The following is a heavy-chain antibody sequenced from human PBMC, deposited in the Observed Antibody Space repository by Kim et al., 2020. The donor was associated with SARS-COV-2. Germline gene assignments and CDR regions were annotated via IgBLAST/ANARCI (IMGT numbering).Heavy chain of an antibody. Sequence: SETLSLTCTVSGGSISSSSYYWGWIRQPPGKGLEWIGSIYYSGSTYYNPSLKSRVTISVDTSKNQFSLKLSSVTAADTAVYYCARHDSSGWYDYWGQGTLVTVSS. CDR1: GGSISSSSYY. CDR2: IYYSGST. J-gene: IGHJ4*02. V-gene: IGHV4-39*01. CDR3: ARHDSSGWYDY. D-gene: IGHD6-19*01.